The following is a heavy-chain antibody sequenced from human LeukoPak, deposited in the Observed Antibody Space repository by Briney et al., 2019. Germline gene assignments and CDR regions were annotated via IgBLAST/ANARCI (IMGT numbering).Heavy chain of an antibody. J-gene: IGHJ4*02. V-gene: IGHV3-11*01. CDR1: GFTFSDYY. Sequence: PGGSLRLSCAASGFTFSDYYMSWVRQAPGKGLEWVSYISSSGSTIYYADSVKGRFTISRDNAKNSLYLQMNSLRAEDTAVYYCARDASVIAVAGNDYWGQGTLVTVSS. D-gene: IGHD6-19*01. CDR2: ISSSGSTI. CDR3: ARDASVIAVAGNDY.